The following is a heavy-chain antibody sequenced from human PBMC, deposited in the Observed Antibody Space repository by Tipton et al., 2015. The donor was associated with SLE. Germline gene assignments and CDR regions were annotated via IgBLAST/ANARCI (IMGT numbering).Heavy chain of an antibody. CDR3: ARVGVVTPFDY. D-gene: IGHD4-23*01. CDR2: INHSGST. V-gene: IGHV4-30-4*02. J-gene: IGHJ4*02. Sequence: TLSLTCTVSGGSISSGDYYWSWIRQPPGKGLEWIGEINHSGSTNYHPSLKSRVTISVDTSKNQFSLKLSSVTAADTAVYYCARVGVVTPFDYWGQGTLVTVSS. CDR1: GGSISSGDYY.